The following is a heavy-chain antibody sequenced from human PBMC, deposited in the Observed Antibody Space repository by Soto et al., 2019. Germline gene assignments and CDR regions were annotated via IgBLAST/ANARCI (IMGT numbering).Heavy chain of an antibody. V-gene: IGHV1-18*01. Sequence: ASVKVSCKASGYTFTNYGITWVRQAPGQGLEWMGWISAYNGDTHYTQRLQGRVTMTTDTSTSTAYMELRGLRSDDTAMYYCATCAEIAARPNDYYYGMDVWGQGTTVTVSS. CDR1: GYTFTNYG. J-gene: IGHJ6*02. CDR3: ATCAEIAARPNDYYYGMDV. D-gene: IGHD6-6*01. CDR2: ISAYNGDT.